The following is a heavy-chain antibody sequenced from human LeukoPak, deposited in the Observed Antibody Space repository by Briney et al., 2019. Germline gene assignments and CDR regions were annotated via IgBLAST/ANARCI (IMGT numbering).Heavy chain of an antibody. CDR3: ARGPITTRSHFDY. CDR2: IIPIFATA. J-gene: IGHJ4*02. D-gene: IGHD3-22*01. Sequence: SVKVSCKASGGTFSSYAISWVRQAPGQGLEWMGGIIPIFATANYAQKFQGRVTITADESTSTAYMELSSLRSEDTAVYYYARGPITTRSHFDYWGQGTLVTVSS. CDR1: GGTFSSYA. V-gene: IGHV1-69*13.